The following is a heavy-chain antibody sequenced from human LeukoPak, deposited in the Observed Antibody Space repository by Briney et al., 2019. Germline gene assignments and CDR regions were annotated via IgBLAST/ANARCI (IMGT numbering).Heavy chain of an antibody. V-gene: IGHV1-18*01. CDR1: GYTFISYD. Sequence: ASVKVSCKASGYTFISYDISWVRQAPGQGLEWMGWISAYNGNTNYAQNLQGRVTMTTDTSTSTAYMELSSLRSEDTAVYYCARGVGATISYYHYYIDVWGKGTTVTVSS. D-gene: IGHD1-26*01. CDR3: ARGVGATISYYHYYIDV. CDR2: ISAYNGNT. J-gene: IGHJ6*03.